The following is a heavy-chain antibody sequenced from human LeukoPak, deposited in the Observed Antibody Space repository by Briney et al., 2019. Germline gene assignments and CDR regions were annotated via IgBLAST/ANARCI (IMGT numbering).Heavy chain of an antibody. D-gene: IGHD3-22*01. CDR1: GYIFTNYG. Sequence: ASVKVSCKASGYIFTNYGISWVRQAPGQGLEWMGWIRVYNGNTEYAQKLQGRVTMTTDTSTNTAYMELRSLRSDDTAVYYCASGLLTSSSGYPYFETWGQGTLVTVSS. J-gene: IGHJ5*02. V-gene: IGHV1-18*01. CDR2: IRVYNGNT. CDR3: ASGLLTSSSGYPYFET.